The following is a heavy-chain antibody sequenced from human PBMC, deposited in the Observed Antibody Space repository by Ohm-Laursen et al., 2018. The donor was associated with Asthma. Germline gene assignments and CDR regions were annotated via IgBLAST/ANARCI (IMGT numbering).Heavy chain of an antibody. V-gene: IGHV3-23*01. CDR1: GFTFTNYA. J-gene: IGHJ6*02. D-gene: IGHD5-24*01. CDR3: ARDFSGDGYNFLYYYYYGMDV. Sequence: SLRLSCSASGFTFTNYAMTWVRQAPGKGLEWVSSIKSGGSTDSADSVKGRFTISRDNSKNTLYLQMNSLRAEDTAVYYCARDFSGDGYNFLYYYYYGMDVWGQGTTVTVSS. CDR2: IKSGGST.